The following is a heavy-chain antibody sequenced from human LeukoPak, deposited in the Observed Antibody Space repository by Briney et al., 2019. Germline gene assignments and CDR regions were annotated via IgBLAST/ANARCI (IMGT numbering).Heavy chain of an antibody. D-gene: IGHD3-22*01. V-gene: IGHV4-39*07. CDR3: AGDSYYDTSAYYY. J-gene: IGHJ4*02. CDR1: GGSISSSNYY. CDR2: IYYSGST. Sequence: SETPSLTCTVSGGSISSSNYYWGWIRQSPGKGLEWMGTIYYSGSTYYNPSLKSRVTISVDTSKNQFSLKLSSVTAADTAVYYCAGDSYYDTSAYYYWGQGTLVTVSS.